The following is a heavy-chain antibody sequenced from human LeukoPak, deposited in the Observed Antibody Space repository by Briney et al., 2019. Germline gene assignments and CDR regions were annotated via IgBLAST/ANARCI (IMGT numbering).Heavy chain of an antibody. CDR3: ARDVGIPPRYFDS. J-gene: IGHJ4*02. D-gene: IGHD1-26*01. CDR2: ISSSSSYI. CDR1: GFTFSSYS. V-gene: IGHV3-21*01. Sequence: GGSLRLSCAPSGFTFSSYSMNWVRQAPGKGLECVSSISSSSSYIYYADSVKGRFTISRDNAKNTLYLQMNSLRAEDTAVYYCARDVGIPPRYFDSWGQGTLVTVSS.